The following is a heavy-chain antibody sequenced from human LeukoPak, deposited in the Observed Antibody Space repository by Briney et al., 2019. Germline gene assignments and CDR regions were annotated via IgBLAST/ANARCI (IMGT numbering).Heavy chain of an antibody. CDR1: GFTFSSYW. V-gene: IGHV3-7*01. J-gene: IGHJ5*02. Sequence: GGSLRLSCAASGFTFSSYWMSWVRQAPGKGLEWVANIKQDGNEKYHVDSVKGRFTISRDNAKNSLYLQMNSLRAEDTAVYYCARDDCSSISCYHNWFDPWGQGTLVTVSS. CDR3: ARDDCSSISCYHNWFDP. CDR2: IKQDGNEK. D-gene: IGHD2-2*01.